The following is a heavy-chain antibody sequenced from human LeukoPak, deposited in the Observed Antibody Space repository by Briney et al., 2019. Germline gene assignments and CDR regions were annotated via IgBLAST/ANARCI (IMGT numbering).Heavy chain of an antibody. J-gene: IGHJ4*02. Sequence: GGSLRLSCAASGFTFSSYWMHWVRQAPGKGLVWVSRINSDGSTTSYADSVKGRFTISRDNSKNTLYLQMNTLRAEDTAVYYCARDVESIAVAGYFDYWGQGTLVTVSS. CDR2: INSDGSTT. D-gene: IGHD6-19*01. CDR3: ARDVESIAVAGYFDY. V-gene: IGHV3-74*01. CDR1: GFTFSSYW.